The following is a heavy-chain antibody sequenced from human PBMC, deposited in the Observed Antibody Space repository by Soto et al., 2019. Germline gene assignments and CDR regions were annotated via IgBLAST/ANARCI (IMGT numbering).Heavy chain of an antibody. D-gene: IGHD6-6*01. CDR2: IIPIFGTA. J-gene: IGHJ6*02. Sequence: ASVKVSCKASGGTFSSYAISWVRQAPGQGLEWMGGIIPIFGTANYAQKFQGRVTITADESTSTAYMELSSLRSEDTAVYYCARDRGIAARPGDVDYYYGMDVWGQGTTVTVSS. V-gene: IGHV1-69*13. CDR1: GGTFSSYA. CDR3: ARDRGIAARPGDVDYYYGMDV.